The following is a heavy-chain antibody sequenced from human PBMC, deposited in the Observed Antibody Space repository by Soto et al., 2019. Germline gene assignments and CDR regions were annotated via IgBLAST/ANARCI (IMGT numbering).Heavy chain of an antibody. CDR2: IDWDDDK. J-gene: IGHJ3*02. Sequence: SGPTLVNPTQTLTLTCTFSGFSLSTSGMCVSWIRQPPGKALEWLARIDWDDDKYYSTSLKTRLTISKDTSKNQVVLTMTNMDPVDTATYYCARICSGYDGSAFDIWGQGTMVTVSS. CDR1: GFSLSTSGMC. CDR3: ARICSGYDGSAFDI. V-gene: IGHV2-70*11. D-gene: IGHD5-12*01.